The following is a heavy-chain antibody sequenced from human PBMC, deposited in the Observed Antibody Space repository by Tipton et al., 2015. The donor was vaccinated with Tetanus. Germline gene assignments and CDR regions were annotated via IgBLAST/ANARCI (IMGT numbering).Heavy chain of an antibody. CDR2: IYYSGST. CDR1: GGSISSSSYY. J-gene: IGHJ6*02. D-gene: IGHD5-12*01. CDR3: AARGAGDVVDTEYYYYYYGMDV. Sequence: TLSLTCTVSGGSISSSSYYWGWIRQPPGKGLEWIGSIYYSGSTYYNPSLKSRVTISVDTPKNQFSLKLSSVTAADTVVYYCAARGAGDVVDTEYYYYYYGMDVWGQGTTVTVSS. V-gene: IGHV4-39*01.